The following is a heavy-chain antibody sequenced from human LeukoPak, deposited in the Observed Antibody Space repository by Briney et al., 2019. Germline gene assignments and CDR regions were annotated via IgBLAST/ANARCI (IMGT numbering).Heavy chain of an antibody. J-gene: IGHJ4*02. CDR2: IYYSGST. Sequence: PSETLPLTCAVSGGSISSYYWGWIRQPPGKGLEWIGSIYYSGSTYYNPSLKSRVTISVDTSKNQFSLKLSSVTAADTAVYYCASLFYYDSSDWGQGTLVTVSS. CDR3: ASLFYYDSSD. V-gene: IGHV4-39*01. D-gene: IGHD3-22*01. CDR1: GGSISSYY.